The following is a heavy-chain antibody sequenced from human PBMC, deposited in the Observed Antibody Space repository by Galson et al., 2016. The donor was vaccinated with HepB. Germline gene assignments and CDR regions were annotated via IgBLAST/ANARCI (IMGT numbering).Heavy chain of an antibody. V-gene: IGHV3-9*01. D-gene: IGHD3-10*01. J-gene: IGHJ6*02. CDR1: GFNFGDYM. CDR3: ARDARASGYFYYYGMDV. CDR2: ISWNGGTI. Sequence: SLRLSCAASGFNFGDYMMHWVRQGPGRGLEWVSGISWNGGTIRYAASVKGRFTISRDNAKNSLYLQTNSLRDEDTAVYYWARDARASGYFYYYGMDVWGQGTTVTVSS.